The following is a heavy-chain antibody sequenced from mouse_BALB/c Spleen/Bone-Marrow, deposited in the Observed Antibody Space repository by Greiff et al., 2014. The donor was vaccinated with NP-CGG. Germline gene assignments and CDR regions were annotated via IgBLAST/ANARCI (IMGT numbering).Heavy chain of an antibody. V-gene: IGHV5-4*02. Sequence: EVQVVESGGGLVKPGGSLKLSCAASGFTFSDYYMYWVRQTPEKRLEWVATIGDGGSYTYYPDSVKGRFTISRDNAKNNLYLQMSSLKSEDTAMYYCARDRRITTATYAMDYWGQGTSVTVSS. J-gene: IGHJ4*01. CDR3: ARDRRITTATYAMDY. CDR2: IGDGGSYT. D-gene: IGHD1-2*01. CDR1: GFTFSDYY.